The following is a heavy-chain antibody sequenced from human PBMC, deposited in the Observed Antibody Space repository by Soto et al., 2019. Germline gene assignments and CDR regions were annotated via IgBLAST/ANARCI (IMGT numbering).Heavy chain of an antibody. V-gene: IGHV3-23*01. J-gene: IGHJ3*02. CDR2: ISGGGGST. Sequence: PGGSLRLSCAASGFTFSSYAMSWVRQAPGKGLEWVSAISGGGGSTYYADSVKGRFTISRDNSKNTLYLQMNSLRAEDTAVYYCAREGGYCSGGSCYSFAFDIWGQGTMVTVSS. CDR3: AREGGYCSGGSCYSFAFDI. D-gene: IGHD2-15*01. CDR1: GFTFSSYA.